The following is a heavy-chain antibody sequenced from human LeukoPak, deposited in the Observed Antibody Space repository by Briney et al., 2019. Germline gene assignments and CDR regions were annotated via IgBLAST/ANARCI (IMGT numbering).Heavy chain of an antibody. J-gene: IGHJ4*02. CDR2: ISSSGSTI. CDR3: ARAPTPIIAVAGSFDY. CDR1: GFTFSSYE. V-gene: IGHV3-48*03. Sequence: GGSLRLSCAASGFTFSSYEMNWVRQAPGKGLEWLSYISSSGSTIYYADSVKGRFTISRDNAKNSLYLQLNSLRAEDTAVYYCARAPTPIIAVAGSFDYWGQGTLVTVSS. D-gene: IGHD6-19*01.